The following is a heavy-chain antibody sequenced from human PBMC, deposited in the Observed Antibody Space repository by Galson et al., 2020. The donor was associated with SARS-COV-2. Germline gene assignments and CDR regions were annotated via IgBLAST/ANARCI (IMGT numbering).Heavy chain of an antibody. V-gene: IGHV1-2*02. CDR3: AREMRGFYGSSGYPDY. CDR1: GYTFTGYY. Sequence: ASVKVSCKASGYTFTGYYIHRVRQAPGQGLEWMGWIIPSSGGTNSAQKFQGRVTMTRDTSISTAYMELSRLRSDDTAVYYCAREMRGFYGSSGYPDYWGQGTLVTVSS. J-gene: IGHJ4*02. CDR2: IIPSSGGT. D-gene: IGHD3-22*01.